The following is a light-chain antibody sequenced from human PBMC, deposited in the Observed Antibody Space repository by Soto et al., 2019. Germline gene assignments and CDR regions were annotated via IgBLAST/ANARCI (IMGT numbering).Light chain of an antibody. Sequence: QSVLTQPPSVSGAPGQRVTISCTGSSSNIGAGYDVHWYQQLPETAPKLLIYGNTSRPSGVPDRFSGSKSGTSASLAITGLQAEDEADYSCQSYDSSLSAYVFGTGTKVTVL. V-gene: IGLV1-40*01. J-gene: IGLJ1*01. CDR1: SSNIGAGYD. CDR2: GNT. CDR3: QSYDSSLSAYV.